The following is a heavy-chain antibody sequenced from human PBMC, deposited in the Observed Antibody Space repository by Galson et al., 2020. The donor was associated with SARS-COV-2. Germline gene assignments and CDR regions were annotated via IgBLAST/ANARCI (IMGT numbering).Heavy chain of an antibody. CDR3: ARDLVDYYGAGRYQYYGMDV. V-gene: IGHV3-48*03. D-gene: IGHD3-10*01. CDR2: MSSRDRTI. Sequence: SLKISCAASGFIFSDYEMNWVRQAPGKGLEWLSYMSSRDRTIYYADSVKGRFTISRDNAKNSLYLQMHSLTAEDTAVYYCARDLVDYYGAGRYQYYGMDVWGQGTTVTVSS. CDR1: GFIFSDYE. J-gene: IGHJ6*02.